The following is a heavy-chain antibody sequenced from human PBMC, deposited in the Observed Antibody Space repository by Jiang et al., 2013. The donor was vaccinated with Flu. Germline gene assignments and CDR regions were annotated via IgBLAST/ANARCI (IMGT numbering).Heavy chain of an antibody. D-gene: IGHD2-2*01. CDR2: TYYRSKWFN. Sequence: QTLSLTCAISGDSVSSNSVAWHWIRQSPSRGLEWLGRTYYRSKWFNDYAASVKTRITVDTDTSKNQFSLHLNSVTPEDTAVYYCARGYAWSFDYWGQGTLVTVSS. CDR1: GDSVSSNSVA. J-gene: IGHJ4*02. CDR3: ARGYAWSFDY. V-gene: IGHV6-1*01.